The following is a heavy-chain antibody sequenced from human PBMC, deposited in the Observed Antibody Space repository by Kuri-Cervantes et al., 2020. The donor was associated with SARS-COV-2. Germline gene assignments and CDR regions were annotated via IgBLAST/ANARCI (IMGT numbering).Heavy chain of an antibody. D-gene: IGHD6-13*01. CDR2: ISYTGNM. Sequence: SETLSLTCTVCGGSIAANNDYWGWIRQPLGKGLEWIVIISYTGNMYCNPSLKSRVTISVDTSKNQFSLKLSSVTAADMAVYYCARGFGSSSWKTRYYYYMDVWGKGTTVTVSS. J-gene: IGHJ6*03. V-gene: IGHV4-39*07. CDR1: GGSIAANNDY. CDR3: ARGFGSSSWKTRYYYYMDV.